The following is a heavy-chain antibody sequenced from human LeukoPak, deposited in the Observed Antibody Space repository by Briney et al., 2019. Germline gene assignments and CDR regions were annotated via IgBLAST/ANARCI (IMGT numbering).Heavy chain of an antibody. CDR2: VYHSGST. D-gene: IGHD3-10*01. Sequence: SETLSLTCTVSGGSISSSPHFWVWIRQPPGKGLEWIASVYHSGSTYYNASLKGRVSISVDTPKNQFSLQLSSVTAADTAVYYCARRNYYTSGSPYWGRGILVTVSS. V-gene: IGHV4-39*01. J-gene: IGHJ4*02. CDR3: ARRNYYTSGSPY. CDR1: GGSISSSPHF.